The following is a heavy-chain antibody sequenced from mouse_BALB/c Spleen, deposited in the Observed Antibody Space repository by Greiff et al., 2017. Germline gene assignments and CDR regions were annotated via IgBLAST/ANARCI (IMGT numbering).Heavy chain of an antibody. J-gene: IGHJ4*01. Sequence: VQLQQSGPELVKPGASVKISCKASGYSFTGYYMHWVKQSHVKSLEWIGRINPYNGATSYNQNFKDKASLTVDKSSSTAYMELHSLTSEDSAVYYCAREGRYYAMDYWGQGTLVTVSA. CDR1: GYSFTGYY. V-gene: IGHV1-31*01. CDR2: INPYNGAT. CDR3: AREGRYYAMDY.